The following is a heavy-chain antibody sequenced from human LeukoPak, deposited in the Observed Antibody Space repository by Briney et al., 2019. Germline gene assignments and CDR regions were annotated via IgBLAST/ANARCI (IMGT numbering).Heavy chain of an antibody. CDR3: AKVYYDNSGYYYYFDY. J-gene: IGHJ4*02. CDR1: GFTFSGYG. V-gene: IGHV3-30*18. Sequence: GGSLRLSCAASGFTFSGYGMHWVRQAPGKGLEWVAVISYDGSNKYYAGSVKGRFTISRDNSKNTLSLQMNSLRAEDTAVYYCAKVYYDNSGYYYYFDYWGQGTLVTVSS. D-gene: IGHD3-22*01. CDR2: ISYDGSNK.